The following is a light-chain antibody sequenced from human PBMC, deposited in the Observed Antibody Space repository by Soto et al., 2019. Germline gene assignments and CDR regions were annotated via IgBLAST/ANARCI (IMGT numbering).Light chain of an antibody. V-gene: IGLV2-23*01. CDR3: CSYALL. Sequence: LTQPASVSGSPGQSITISCTGTNSDVGTHNLVSWYQQHPGKAPKLIIYEGTKRPSGVSNRFSGSKSGNTASLTISGLQAEDEADYYCCSYALLFGTGTRSPS. J-gene: IGLJ1*01. CDR1: NSDVGTHNL. CDR2: EGT.